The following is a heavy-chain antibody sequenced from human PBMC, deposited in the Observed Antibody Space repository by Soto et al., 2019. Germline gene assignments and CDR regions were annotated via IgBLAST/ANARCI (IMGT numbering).Heavy chain of an antibody. J-gene: IGHJ3*02. CDR3: AKESYYDSSGYPQRPSLWKPLDAFDI. D-gene: IGHD3-22*01. Sequence: GGSLRLSCAASGFTFSSYAMSWVRQAPGKGLEWVSAISGSGGSTYYADSVKGRFTISRDNSKNTLYLQMNSLRAEDTAVYYCAKESYYDSSGYPQRPSLWKPLDAFDIWGQGTMVTVSS. CDR2: ISGSGGST. CDR1: GFTFSSYA. V-gene: IGHV3-23*01.